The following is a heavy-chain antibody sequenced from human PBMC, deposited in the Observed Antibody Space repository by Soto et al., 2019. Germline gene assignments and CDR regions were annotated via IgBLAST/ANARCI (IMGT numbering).Heavy chain of an antibody. CDR2: ISSSSSYI. Sequence: EVQLVESGGGLFKPGGPLRLSCAASGFTFSSYSRNWVRQAPGKGLEWVSSISSSSSYIYYADSVKGRFTISRDNAKNSLYLQMNSLRAEDTAVYYCARTLFGTDAFDIWGQGTMVTVSS. CDR1: GFTFSSYS. CDR3: ARTLFGTDAFDI. J-gene: IGHJ3*02. D-gene: IGHD3-9*01. V-gene: IGHV3-21*01.